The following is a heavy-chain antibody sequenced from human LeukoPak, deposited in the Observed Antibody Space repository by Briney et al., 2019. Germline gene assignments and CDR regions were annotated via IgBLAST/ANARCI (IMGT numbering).Heavy chain of an antibody. CDR3: ARKDRNDMDY. D-gene: IGHD1-1*01. Sequence: SETLSLTCAVYGGSFSGYYWSWIRRPPGKGLEWIGEINHSGSTNYNPSLKSRVTISVDTSKNQFSLKLGSVTAADTAVYYCARKDRNDMDYWGQGTLVTVSS. CDR1: GGSFSGYY. J-gene: IGHJ4*02. V-gene: IGHV4-34*01. CDR2: INHSGST.